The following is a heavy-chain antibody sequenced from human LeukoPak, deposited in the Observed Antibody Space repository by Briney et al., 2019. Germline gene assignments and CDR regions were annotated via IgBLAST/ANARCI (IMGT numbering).Heavy chain of an antibody. CDR3: ARDESGGLDY. J-gene: IGHJ4*02. D-gene: IGHD2-15*01. Sequence: PETLSLTCTVSGGSISSYYWSWIRQPPGKGLEWIGYIYYSGSTNYNPSLKSRVTISVDTSKNQFSLKLRSVTAADTAVYYCARDESGGLDYWGQGTLVTVSS. CDR2: IYYSGST. V-gene: IGHV4-59*01. CDR1: GGSISSYY.